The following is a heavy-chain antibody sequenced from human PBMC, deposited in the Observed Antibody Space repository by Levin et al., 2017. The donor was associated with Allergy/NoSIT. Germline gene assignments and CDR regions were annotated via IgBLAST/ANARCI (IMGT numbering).Heavy chain of an antibody. V-gene: IGHV3-21*01. CDR3: ASRQAGY. CDR1: GFTFSSYS. J-gene: IGHJ4*02. CDR2: IGGGSSYT. Sequence: LSLTCAASGFTFSSYSMTWVRQAPGKGLEWVSSIGGGSSYTYYADSVKGRFTISRDNAKNSLYLQMNSLRADDTALYYCASRQAGYWGQGTLVTVSS.